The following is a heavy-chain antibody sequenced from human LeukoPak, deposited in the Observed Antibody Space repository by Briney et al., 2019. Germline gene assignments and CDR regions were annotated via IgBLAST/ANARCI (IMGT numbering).Heavy chain of an antibody. J-gene: IGHJ4*02. CDR1: GGSISSGGYS. D-gene: IGHD5-12*01. CDR2: IYHSGST. Sequence: SETLSLTCAVSGGSISSGGYSWSWIRQPPGKGLEWIGYIYHSGSTYYNPSLKSRVTISVDRSKNQFSLKLSSVTAADTAVYYCARAGPYSGYDFDYWGQGTLVTVSS. CDR3: ARAGPYSGYDFDY. V-gene: IGHV4-30-2*01.